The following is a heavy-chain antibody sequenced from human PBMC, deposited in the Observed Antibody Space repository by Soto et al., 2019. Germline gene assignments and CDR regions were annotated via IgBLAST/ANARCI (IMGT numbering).Heavy chain of an antibody. Sequence: PSDTLSLTCAVSGGSICSSNWWSWVRQPPGKGLERIGEIYHSGSTNYNPSLKSRVTISIDKSKNHFSLKPSSVTAADTAVYYCARASVVGDFDYWGQGTLVTVS. CDR3: ARASVVGDFDY. V-gene: IGHV4-4*02. D-gene: IGHD2-15*01. J-gene: IGHJ4*02. CDR1: GGSICSSNW. CDR2: IYHSGST.